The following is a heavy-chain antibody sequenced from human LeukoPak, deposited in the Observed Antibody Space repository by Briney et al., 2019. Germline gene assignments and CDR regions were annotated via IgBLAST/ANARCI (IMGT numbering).Heavy chain of an antibody. Sequence: GGSLGLSCAASGLRFSDYYVSWIRQAPGKGLQWVSYISSGGDIMHYADSVKGRFTSSRDNAKNSGYLEMNSLRAEDTAVYYCANPPTVTKTRFDSWGQGTLVTVSS. CDR3: ANPPTVTKTRFDS. CDR2: ISSGGDIM. D-gene: IGHD4-17*01. CDR1: GLRFSDYY. J-gene: IGHJ5*01. V-gene: IGHV3-11*01.